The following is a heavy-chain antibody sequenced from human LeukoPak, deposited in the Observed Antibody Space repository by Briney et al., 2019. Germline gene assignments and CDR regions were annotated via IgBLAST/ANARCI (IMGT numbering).Heavy chain of an antibody. CDR2: IIPIFGTA. Sequence: GASVKLSFKASGGTFSSYAISWVRQAPGQGLEWMGGIIPIFGTANYAQKFQGRVTITTDESTSTAYMELSSLRSEDTAVYYCARVSGDGYNPRDYWGQGTLVTVSS. V-gene: IGHV1-69*05. D-gene: IGHD5-24*01. CDR3: ARVSGDGYNPRDY. CDR1: GGTFSSYA. J-gene: IGHJ4*02.